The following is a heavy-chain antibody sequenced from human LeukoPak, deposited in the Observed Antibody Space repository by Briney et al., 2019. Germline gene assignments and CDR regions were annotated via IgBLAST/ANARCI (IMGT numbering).Heavy chain of an antibody. CDR1: GGSLSDYY. Sequence: SETLSLTCAVHGGSLSDYYWSWIRLPPGKGLEWIGETNQRRKSTNYNPSLRGRVTISVDTSKNQFSLKLTSVTAADTAVYYXVRELSTSSTAFDVWGQGTEVTVSS. D-gene: IGHD6-6*01. CDR3: VRELSTSSTAFDV. CDR2: TNQRRKST. V-gene: IGHV4-34*01. J-gene: IGHJ3*01.